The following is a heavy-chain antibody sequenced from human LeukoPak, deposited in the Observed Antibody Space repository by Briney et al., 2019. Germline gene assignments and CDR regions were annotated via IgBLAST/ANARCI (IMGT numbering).Heavy chain of an antibody. V-gene: IGHV4-59*01. CDR2: IYYSGST. CDR1: GGSISSYY. J-gene: IGHJ6*03. CDR3: ARAPRFYYYYMVV. Sequence: SETLSLTCTVSGGSISSYYWSWIRQPPGKGLEWIGYIYYSGSTNYNPSLKSRVTISVDTSKNQFSLKLSSVTAADTAVYYCARAPRFYYYYMVVWGKGTTVTVSS.